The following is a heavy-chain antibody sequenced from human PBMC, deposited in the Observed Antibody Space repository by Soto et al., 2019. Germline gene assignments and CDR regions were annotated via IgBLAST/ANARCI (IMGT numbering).Heavy chain of an antibody. V-gene: IGHV3-30*18. CDR1: GFSFSSYG. J-gene: IGHJ4*02. Sequence: PGGSLRLSCAASGFSFSSYGMHWVRQAPGKGLEWVGVILNDGSNKYYADSVKGRFTISRDNSKNTLYLQMNSLRAEDTAVYYCAKPGEEIVVVVAATQYYFDYWGQGTLVTVSS. D-gene: IGHD2-15*01. CDR3: AKPGEEIVVVVAATQYYFDY. CDR2: ILNDGSNK.